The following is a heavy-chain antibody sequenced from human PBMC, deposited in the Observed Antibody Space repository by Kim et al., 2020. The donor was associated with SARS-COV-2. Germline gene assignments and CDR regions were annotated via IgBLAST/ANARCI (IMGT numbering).Heavy chain of an antibody. CDR3: AHRPIRGSDYFGS. D-gene: IGHD3-10*01. Sequence: GPTLVNPTQTLTLTCTFSGFSLTTTGVGVGWIRQPPGKALEWLALIYWDDDKNYNPSLKNRLTITRDTSKNQVILTMTNMDPVDTATYYCAHRPIRGSDYFGSWGQGTLFTGST. V-gene: IGHV2-5*02. CDR1: GFSLTTTGVG. CDR2: IYWDDDK. J-gene: IGHJ4*02.